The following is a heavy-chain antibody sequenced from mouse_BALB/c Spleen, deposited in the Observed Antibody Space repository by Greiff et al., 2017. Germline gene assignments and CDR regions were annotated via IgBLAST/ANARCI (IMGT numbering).Heavy chain of an antibody. J-gene: IGHJ3*01. CDR1: GYSFTGYN. CDR2: IDPYNGGT. V-gene: IGHV1S135*01. Sequence: LQESGPELGKPGASVKISCKASGYSFTGYNMYWVKQSHRKSLEWIGYIDPYNGGTSYNQKSKGKATLTVDKSSSTAYMHLNSLTSEDSAIYYCARSGVRSGGFAYWGQGTLVTVSA. CDR3: ARSGVRSGGFAY.